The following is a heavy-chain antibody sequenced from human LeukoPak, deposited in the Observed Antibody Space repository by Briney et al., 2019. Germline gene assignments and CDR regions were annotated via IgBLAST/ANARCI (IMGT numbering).Heavy chain of an antibody. CDR2: IYYSGST. V-gene: IGHV4-59*01. CDR1: GGSIRSYY. J-gene: IGHJ4*02. Sequence: SETLSLTCTVSGGSIRSYYWSWIRQPPGKGLEWIGYIYYSGSTNYNPSLKSRVSISVDTSKNQFSLKLSSVTAADTAVYYCARTGSTVTMLYPFDHWGQGTPVTVSS. D-gene: IGHD4-17*01. CDR3: ARTGSTVTMLYPFDH.